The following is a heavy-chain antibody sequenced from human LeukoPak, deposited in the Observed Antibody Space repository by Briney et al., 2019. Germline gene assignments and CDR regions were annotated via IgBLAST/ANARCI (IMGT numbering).Heavy chain of an antibody. D-gene: IGHD6-19*01. CDR3: ARCTGWLPDW. CDR2: IFGSGHT. Sequence: SETLSLTCTVSGGSISTFFWSWIRQPPGRGPEWIGHIFGSGHTDYNPSLKSRLTISVDTSKNDFSLQLTSVTAADTAVYYCARCTGWLPDWWGQGILVTVSS. CDR1: GGSISTFF. J-gene: IGHJ4*02. V-gene: IGHV4-59*01.